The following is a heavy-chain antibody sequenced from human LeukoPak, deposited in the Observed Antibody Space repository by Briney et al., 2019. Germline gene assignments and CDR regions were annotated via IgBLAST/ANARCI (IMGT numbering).Heavy chain of an antibody. Sequence: GGSLRLSCAASGFIFSSFRMNWVRQAPGKGLECVSSISSSGSLIYYADSMKGRFTVSRDNAKNSLFLQLNSLRAEDTAVYYCARNYYDSSGYYYAFVYWGQGTLVTVSS. V-gene: IGHV3-21*01. CDR2: ISSSGSLI. D-gene: IGHD3-22*01. CDR1: GFIFSSFR. CDR3: ARNYYDSSGYYYAFVY. J-gene: IGHJ4*02.